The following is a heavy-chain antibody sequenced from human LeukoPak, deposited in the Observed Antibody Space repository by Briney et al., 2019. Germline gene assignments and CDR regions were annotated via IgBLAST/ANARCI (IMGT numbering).Heavy chain of an antibody. CDR2: INPNSGGT. D-gene: IGHD1-26*01. V-gene: IGHV1-2*02. CDR1: GYTFTGYY. Sequence: ASVKVSCKASGYTFTGYYMHWVRQAPGQGLEWMGWINPNSGGTNYAQKFQGRVTMTRDTSISTAYMELSRLRSDDTAVYYCARHGPESGSTQFDYWGQGTLVTVSS. CDR3: ARHGPESGSTQFDY. J-gene: IGHJ4*02.